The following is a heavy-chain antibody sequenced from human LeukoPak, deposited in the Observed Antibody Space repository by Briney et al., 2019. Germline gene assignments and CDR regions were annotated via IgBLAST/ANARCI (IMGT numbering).Heavy chain of an antibody. V-gene: IGHV3-74*01. CDR1: GFTFSSYW. D-gene: IGHD6-13*01. CDR2: ISTDGSST. Sequence: GGALRLSCAASGFTFSSYWMHWVRQAPGRGLVWVSRISTDGSSTSYADPVKGRFTISRDNAKNTLYLPMNSLRAEDTAVYYCEGSSWSRDIWGQGTMVTVSS. CDR3: EGSSWSRDI. J-gene: IGHJ3*02.